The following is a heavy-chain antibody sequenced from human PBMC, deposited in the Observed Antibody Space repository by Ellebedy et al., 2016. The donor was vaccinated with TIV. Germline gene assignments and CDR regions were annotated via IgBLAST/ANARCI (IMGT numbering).Heavy chain of an antibody. CDR1: GFSFSSHN. CDR2: ISSSSSYT. Sequence: GESLKISCAASGFSFSSHNMNWVRQAPGKGLEWVSYISSSSSYTNYADSVKGRFTISRDNAKNSLYLQMNSLRAEDTALYYCAKDTTSRGWYYFDYWGQGTLVTVSS. CDR3: AKDTTSRGWYYFDY. D-gene: IGHD6-19*01. V-gene: IGHV3-21*05. J-gene: IGHJ4*02.